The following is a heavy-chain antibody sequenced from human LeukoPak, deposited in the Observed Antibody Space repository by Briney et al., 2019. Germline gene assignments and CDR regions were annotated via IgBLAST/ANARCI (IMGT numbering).Heavy chain of an antibody. CDR1: GYPFTGYS. J-gene: IGHJ6*02. D-gene: IGHD2-2*02. CDR3: ATSTDQLLYGNPFYYYGMDV. V-gene: IGHV1-2*02. CDR2: INPNSGAT. Sequence: ASVKVSCKASGYPFTGYSMHWVRQAPGQGLEWMGWINPNSGATNYAQKFQGRVTMTEDTSTDTAYMELSSLRSEDTAVYYCATSTDQLLYGNPFYYYGMDVWGQGTTVTVSS.